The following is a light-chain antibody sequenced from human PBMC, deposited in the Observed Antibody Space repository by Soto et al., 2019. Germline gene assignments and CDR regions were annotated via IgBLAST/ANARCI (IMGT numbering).Light chain of an antibody. V-gene: IGLV2-23*01. CDR3: CSYARSSTSWV. CDR2: EGS. Sequence: QSALTQPASVSGSPGQSITISCTGTSSDVGNYGLVSWYQQHPGKAPKVMIYEGSKRPSGVSNRFSGSESDNTASLTISGLQSEDEAVYYCCSYARSSTSWVLGGGTKLTVL. CDR1: SSDVGNYGL. J-gene: IGLJ3*02.